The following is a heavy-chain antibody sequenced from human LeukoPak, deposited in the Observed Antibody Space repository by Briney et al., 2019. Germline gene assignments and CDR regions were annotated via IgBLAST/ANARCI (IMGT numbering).Heavy chain of an antibody. Sequence: GGSLRLSWAASGFTFSSYDMHWVRQATEKGLEWVSAIGTAGDTYYPGSVKGRFTISRENAKNSLYLQMNSLRAGDTAVYYCARGRDGYVFDYWGQGTLVTVSS. D-gene: IGHD5-24*01. V-gene: IGHV3-13*01. CDR1: GFTFSSYD. J-gene: IGHJ4*02. CDR3: ARGRDGYVFDY. CDR2: IGTAGDT.